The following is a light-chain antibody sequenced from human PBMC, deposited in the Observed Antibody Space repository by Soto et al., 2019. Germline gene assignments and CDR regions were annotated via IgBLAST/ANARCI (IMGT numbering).Light chain of an antibody. CDR1: QGIRSA. J-gene: IGKJ4*01. V-gene: IGKV1-6*01. CDR3: LQDYIYPLT. CDR2: AAS. Sequence: GYRAPITCRASQGIRSALGWYQQTPGKAPKLLIYAASSLHSGVPSRFSGSGSGTDFTLTISSLHPEDFATYYCLQDYIYPLTFGGGTKVDVK.